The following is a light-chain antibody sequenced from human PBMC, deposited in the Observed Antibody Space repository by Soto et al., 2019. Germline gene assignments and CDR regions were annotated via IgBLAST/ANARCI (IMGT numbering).Light chain of an antibody. J-gene: IGKJ3*01. V-gene: IGKV1-13*02. CDR3: QQFNSYPPFP. Sequence: AIQLTQSPSSLSASVGDRVTITCRASQGISSALAWYQQKPGKAPKLLIYDASSLESGVPSRFSGSASGTDFTLTINSLQPEDFATYYCQQFNSYPPFPFGPGTKVDIK. CDR1: QGISSA. CDR2: DAS.